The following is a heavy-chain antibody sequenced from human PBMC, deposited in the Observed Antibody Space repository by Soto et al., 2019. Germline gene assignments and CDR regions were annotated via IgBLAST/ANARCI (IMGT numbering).Heavy chain of an antibody. CDR3: ARGVGASHYFDY. CDR1: GYTFTSYG. J-gene: IGHJ4*02. V-gene: IGHV1-18*01. D-gene: IGHD1-26*01. CDR2: ISAYNGNT. Sequence: QVQLVQSGAEVKKPGASVKVSCKASGYTFTSYGISWVRQAPGQGLEWMGWISAYNGNTNYAQMPQGRVTMTTDTPTSTASLELRSLRSADTAVYYCARGVGASHYFDYWGQGTLVTVSS.